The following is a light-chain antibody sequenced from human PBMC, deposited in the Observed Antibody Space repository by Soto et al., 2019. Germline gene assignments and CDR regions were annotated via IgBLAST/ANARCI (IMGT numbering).Light chain of an antibody. V-gene: IGKV1-5*01. Sequence: DIQMTQSPSTLSALVGDRVTITCRASQSIGTWLAWYQQKPGKAPKILISNASTLKSGVPSRFSGAGSGTEFTLTITSLQPDDFGTYYCQQYRTYRAFGQGTKVEV. CDR1: QSIGTW. CDR2: NAS. CDR3: QQYRTYRA. J-gene: IGKJ1*01.